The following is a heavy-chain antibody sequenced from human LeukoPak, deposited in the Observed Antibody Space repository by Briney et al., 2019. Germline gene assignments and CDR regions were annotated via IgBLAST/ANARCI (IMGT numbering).Heavy chain of an antibody. CDR3: ARDKEHSYGRYFDF. CDR1: GGSISTYH. Sequence: SETLSLTCTVSGGSISTYHWNWIRKSPGKGLEWIGFMQDTGNNNYNPSLRSRVTMLTVTSKNQFSLELSSVTAADTAVYYCARDKEHSYGRYFDFWGQGISVTVSS. V-gene: IGHV4-59*01. CDR2: MQDTGNN. D-gene: IGHD5-18*01. J-gene: IGHJ4*02.